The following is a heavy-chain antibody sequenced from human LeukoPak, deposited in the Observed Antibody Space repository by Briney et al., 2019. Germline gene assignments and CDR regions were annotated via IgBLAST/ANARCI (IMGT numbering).Heavy chain of an antibody. V-gene: IGHV3-23*01. D-gene: IGHD3-10*01. CDR1: GFTSSSYS. CDR2: ITNSGGNT. CDR3: ARRSHYGSGSNPSYYFDY. Sequence: GGSLRLSCAASGFTSSSYSMSWVRQAPGKGLEWVSSITNSGGNTFYADSVKGRFTISRDNSKNTLYLQMNSLRAEDTAAYYCARRSHYGSGSNPSYYFDYWGQGTLVTVSS. J-gene: IGHJ4*02.